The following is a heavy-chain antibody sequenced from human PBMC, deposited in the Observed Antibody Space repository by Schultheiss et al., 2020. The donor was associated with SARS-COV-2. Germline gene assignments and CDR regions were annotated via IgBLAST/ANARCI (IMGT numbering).Heavy chain of an antibody. J-gene: IGHJ4*02. V-gene: IGHV1-2*04. CDR3: ARGDTAMVGLFDY. CDR2: INPNSRGT. CDR1: GYTFTINY. Sequence: ASVKVSCKASGYTFTINYVHWVRQAPGQGLEWMGWINPNSRGTNCAQKFQGWVTMTRDTSISTAYMELSRLRSDDTAVYYCARGDTAMVGLFDYWGQGTLVTVSS. D-gene: IGHD5-18*01.